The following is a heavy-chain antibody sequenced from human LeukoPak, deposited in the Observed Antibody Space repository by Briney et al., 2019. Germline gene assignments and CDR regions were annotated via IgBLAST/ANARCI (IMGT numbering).Heavy chain of an antibody. CDR3: ARDLRDSSGIDY. CDR2: ISSSSSYI. CDR1: GFTFSSYS. V-gene: IGHV3-21*01. J-gene: IGHJ4*02. Sequence: GGSLRLSCAASGFTFSSYSMNWVRQATGKGLEWVSSISSSSSYIYYADSVKGRFTISRDNAKNSLYLQMNSLRAEDTAVYYCARDLRDSSGIDYWGQGTLVTVSS. D-gene: IGHD3-22*01.